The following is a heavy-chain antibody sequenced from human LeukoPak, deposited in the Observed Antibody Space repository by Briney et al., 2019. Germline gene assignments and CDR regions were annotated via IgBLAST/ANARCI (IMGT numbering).Heavy chain of an antibody. CDR3: AKDSSRGVRGPFDY. V-gene: IGHV3-9*03. J-gene: IGHJ4*02. CDR1: GFTFDDYA. Sequence: SLRLSCAASGFTFDDYAMHWVRQAPGKGLEWVSGISWNSGSIGYADSVKGRFTISRDNAKNSLYLQMNSLRAEDMALYYCAKDSSRGVRGPFDYWGQGTLVTVSS. CDR2: ISWNSGSI. D-gene: IGHD3-10*01.